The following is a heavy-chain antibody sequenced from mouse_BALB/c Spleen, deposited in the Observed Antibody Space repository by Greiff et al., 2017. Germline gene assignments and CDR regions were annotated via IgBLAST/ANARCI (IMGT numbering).Heavy chain of an antibody. CDR3: ARNQYGNYDDAMDY. D-gene: IGHD2-10*02. J-gene: IGHJ4*01. CDR1: GFTFSDYY. CDR2: ISDGGSYT. V-gene: IGHV5-4*02. Sequence: EVQLVESGGGLVQPGGSLKLSCAASGFTFSDYYMYWVRQTPEKRLEWVATISDGGSYTYYPDSVKGRFTISRDNAKNNLYLQMSSLKSEDTAMYYCARNQYGNYDDAMDYWGQGTSVTVSS.